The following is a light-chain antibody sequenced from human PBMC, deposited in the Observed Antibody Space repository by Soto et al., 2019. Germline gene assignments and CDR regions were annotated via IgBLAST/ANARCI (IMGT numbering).Light chain of an antibody. CDR2: DAS. J-gene: IGKJ1*01. V-gene: IGKV3-15*01. Sequence: EIVMTQSPATLSASPGERVTLSCRASQSVSSNLAWYQQKPGQTPRLLIYDASTGATGIPARFSGSGSGTEFTLTISSLQSEDFAVYYCQQYNNWPRTFGQGTKVEIK. CDR3: QQYNNWPRT. CDR1: QSVSSN.